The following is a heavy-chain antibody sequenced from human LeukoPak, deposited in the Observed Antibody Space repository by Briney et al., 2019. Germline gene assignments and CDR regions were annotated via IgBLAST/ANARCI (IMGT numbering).Heavy chain of an antibody. CDR3: ARGFRNGPFDC. CDR2: INRNGGST. V-gene: IGHV3-20*04. CDR1: GFTFDDYG. D-gene: IGHD2-8*01. J-gene: IGHJ4*02. Sequence: SGGSLRLSCEASGFTFDDYGMSWVRQPPGKGLEWVSGINRNGGSTDYADSVKGRFTISRDNAKNSHFLQMNSLRVEDTALYYCARGFRNGPFDCWGQGTLVTVYS.